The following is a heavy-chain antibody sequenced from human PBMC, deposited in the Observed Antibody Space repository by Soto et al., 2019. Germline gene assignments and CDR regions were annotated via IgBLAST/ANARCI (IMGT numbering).Heavy chain of an antibody. V-gene: IGHV3-74*01. J-gene: IGHJ4*02. CDR1: GFTFNYYW. CDR2: LQTDGSHP. CDR3: ARGGDRDY. Sequence: EVQLVESGGGLVQPGGSLRLSCVASGFTFNYYWMHWVRQAPGKGLMWVSRLQTDGSHPDYADSVKGRFTISRDNAKNTLYLQMTTLRAEYEAVYYRARGGDRDYWGQGTLVTVSS.